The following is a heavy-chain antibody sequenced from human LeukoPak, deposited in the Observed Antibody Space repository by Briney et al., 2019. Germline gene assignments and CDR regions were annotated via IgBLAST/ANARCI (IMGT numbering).Heavy chain of an antibody. J-gene: IGHJ4*02. CDR2: IYYSGNT. CDR3: ARTNMVRGVQYFDY. Sequence: SETLSLTCTVSGGSISSYYWSWIRQPPGRGLEWIGYIYYSGNTNYNPSLKSRVTISVDTSKNRFSLKLSSVTAADTAVYYCARTNMVRGVQYFDYWGQGTLVTVSS. D-gene: IGHD3-10*01. V-gene: IGHV4-59*01. CDR1: GGSISSYY.